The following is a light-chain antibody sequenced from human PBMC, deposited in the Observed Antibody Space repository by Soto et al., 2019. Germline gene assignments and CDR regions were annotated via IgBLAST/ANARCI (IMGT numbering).Light chain of an antibody. V-gene: IGKV3D-15*01. CDR3: QQYNNWPPT. CDR2: GAS. J-gene: IGKJ1*01. Sequence: EIVMTQSPATLSVSPGERATLSCRASQSVSSNLAWYQQKPGQAPRLLIYGASTRATGIPARFSGSESGTEFTLTISSLQSEYFAVYYCQQYNNWPPTFGQGTKVEIK. CDR1: QSVSSN.